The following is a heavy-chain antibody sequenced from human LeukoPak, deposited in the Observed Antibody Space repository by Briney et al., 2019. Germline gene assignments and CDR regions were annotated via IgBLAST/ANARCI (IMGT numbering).Heavy chain of an antibody. CDR2: ISSSSSYI. CDR1: GFTFSSYS. Sequence: GGSLRLSCAASGFTFSSYSMNWVRQAPGKGLEWVSSISSSSSYIYYADSVKGRFTISRDNAKNSLYLQMNSLRAEDTAVYYCARDRWELPRFDYWSQGTLVTVSS. J-gene: IGHJ4*02. V-gene: IGHV3-21*01. CDR3: ARDRWELPRFDY. D-gene: IGHD1-26*01.